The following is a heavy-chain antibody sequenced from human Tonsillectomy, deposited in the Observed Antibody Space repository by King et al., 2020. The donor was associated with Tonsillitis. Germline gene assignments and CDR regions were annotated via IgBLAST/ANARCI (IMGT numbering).Heavy chain of an antibody. CDR3: ARGRAQFGLDY. Sequence: QLVQSGAEVKKPGSSVKVSCTASGGTFSSQAISWVRQAPGQGLEWMGGITPIFGTANYAQRFQGRVTITADESTSTAYMELSSLRSEDTAVYYCARGRAQFGLDYWGQGTLVTVSS. CDR2: ITPIFGTA. CDR1: GGTFSSQA. D-gene: IGHD3-16*01. V-gene: IGHV1-69*01. J-gene: IGHJ4*02.